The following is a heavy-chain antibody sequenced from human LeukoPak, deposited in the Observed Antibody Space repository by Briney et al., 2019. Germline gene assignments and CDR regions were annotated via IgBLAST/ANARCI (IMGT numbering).Heavy chain of an antibody. D-gene: IGHD2-2*02. J-gene: IGHJ6*02. Sequence: ASVKVSCKASGYTFTSYAMHWVRQAPGQRLEWMGWINAGNGNTKYSQKFQGRVTITRDTSASTAYMELSSLRSEDTAVYYCAREGSVVPAAILGYYYGMDAWGQGTTVTVSS. CDR3: AREGSVVPAAILGYYYGMDA. CDR1: GYTFTSYA. V-gene: IGHV1-3*01. CDR2: INAGNGNT.